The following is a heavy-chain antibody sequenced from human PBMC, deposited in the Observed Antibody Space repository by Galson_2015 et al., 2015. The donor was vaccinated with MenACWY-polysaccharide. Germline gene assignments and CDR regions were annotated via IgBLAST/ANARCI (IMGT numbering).Heavy chain of an antibody. CDR1: GFTFDDYA. D-gene: IGHD4-17*01. CDR3: AKGSAGDYRVYYYGMDV. Sequence: SLRLSCAASGFTFDDYAMHWVRQAPGKGLEWVSLISGDGGSTYYADSVKGRFTISRDNSKNSLYLQMNSLRTEDTALYYCAKGSAGDYRVYYYGMDVWGQGTTVTVSS. V-gene: IGHV3-43*02. J-gene: IGHJ6*02. CDR2: ISGDGGST.